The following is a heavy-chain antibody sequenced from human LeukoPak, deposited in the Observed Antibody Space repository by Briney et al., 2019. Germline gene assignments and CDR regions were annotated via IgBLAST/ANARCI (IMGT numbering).Heavy chain of an antibody. J-gene: IGHJ6*03. CDR2: ISSSSNTI. Sequence: GGPLRLSCAASGFTFSSYTMNWVRQAPGKGLEWVSYISSSSNTIYYADSVKGRFTISRDNAKNSLYLQMNSLRAEDTAVYYCARWALYYNYYMDVWGKGTTVTVSS. CDR3: ARWALYYNYYMDV. D-gene: IGHD3-10*01. CDR1: GFTFSSYT. V-gene: IGHV3-48*01.